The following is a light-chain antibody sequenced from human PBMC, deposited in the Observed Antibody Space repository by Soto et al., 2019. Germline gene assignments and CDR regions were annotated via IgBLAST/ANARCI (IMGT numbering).Light chain of an antibody. J-gene: IGKJ4*01. CDR1: QSVSSSY. CDR2: GAS. Sequence: EVVLTQSPGTLSLSPGERATLSCRASQSVSSSYLAWYQQKPGQAPRLLISGASSRATGIPVRFSGSGSGTDFTLTISRLEPEDFAVYDCQQYCIPLTFGGGTKVEIK. V-gene: IGKV3-20*01. CDR3: QQYCIPLT.